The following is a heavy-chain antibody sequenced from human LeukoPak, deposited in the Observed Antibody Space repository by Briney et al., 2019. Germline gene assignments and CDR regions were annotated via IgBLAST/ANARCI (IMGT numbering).Heavy chain of an antibody. CDR1: GGSISSSAYY. J-gene: IGHJ4*02. V-gene: IGHV4-39*01. D-gene: IGHD3-16*02. CDR3: ARHGRETYYDYVWGSYRPYYFDY. Sequence: SETLSLTCTVSGGSISSSAYYWAWIRQSPGKGLEWIGSIYYSGSTYYNPSLKSRVTISVDTSKKKFSLKLSSVTAADTAVYYCARHGRETYYDYVWGSYRPYYFDYWGQGTLVTVSS. CDR2: IYYSGST.